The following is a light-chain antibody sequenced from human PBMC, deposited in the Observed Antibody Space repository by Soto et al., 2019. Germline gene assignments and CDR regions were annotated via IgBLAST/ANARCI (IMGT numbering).Light chain of an antibody. J-gene: IGKJ4*01. CDR3: QHYKTWPLS. Sequence: ELVLTQSPATLPVSPGERATLSCRASQGVGSTLAWYQQAPGQAPRLLIYDASTRATGIPARFSGDGSGTEFTLTISSLQSDDIAVYYCQHYKTWPLSFGGGTRVEI. CDR2: DAS. V-gene: IGKV3-15*01. CDR1: QGVGST.